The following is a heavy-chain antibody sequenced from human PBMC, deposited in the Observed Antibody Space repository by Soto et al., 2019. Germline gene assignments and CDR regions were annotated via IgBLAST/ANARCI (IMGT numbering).Heavy chain of an antibody. J-gene: IGHJ6*02. CDR2: IYPGDSDT. CDR3: ARQLESTASSGRYHPYGLDV. D-gene: IGHD6-19*01. Sequence: GESLKISCKGSGYSFTSYWIGWVRQMPGKGLEWMGIIYPGDSDTRYSPSFQGQVTISADKSISTAYLQWSSLKASDTAMYYCARQLESTASSGRYHPYGLDVWGPGTTVTVSS. CDR1: GYSFTSYW. V-gene: IGHV5-51*01.